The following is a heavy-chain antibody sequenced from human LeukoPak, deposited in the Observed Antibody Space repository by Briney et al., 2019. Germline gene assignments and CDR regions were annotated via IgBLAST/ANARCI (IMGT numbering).Heavy chain of an antibody. CDR1: GFTFSNYA. Sequence: GGSLRLSCAASGFTFSNYAMTWVRQAPGKGLEWVSLISGSGGGTYYADSVKGRFTISRDNSQNTLYLQLNSLRADDTAVYYCAKSRGSSLPVSRYFEYWGQGTLVTVSS. V-gene: IGHV3-23*01. CDR2: ISGSGGGT. J-gene: IGHJ4*02. CDR3: AKSRGSSLPVSRYFEY. D-gene: IGHD3-10*01.